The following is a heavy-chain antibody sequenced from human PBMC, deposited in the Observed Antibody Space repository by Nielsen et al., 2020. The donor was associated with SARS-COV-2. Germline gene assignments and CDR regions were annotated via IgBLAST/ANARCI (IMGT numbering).Heavy chain of an antibody. D-gene: IGHD6-19*01. CDR1: GFTFSSYS. J-gene: IGHJ4*02. CDR2: ISSSSSYI. CDR3: ARVGPNGWYEGVDY. Sequence: GESLKISCAASGFTFSSYSMNWVRQAPGKGLEWVSSISSSSSYIYYADSVKGRFTISRDNSKNTLYLQMNSLRAEDTAVYYCARVGPNGWYEGVDYWGQGTLVTVSS. V-gene: IGHV3-21*01.